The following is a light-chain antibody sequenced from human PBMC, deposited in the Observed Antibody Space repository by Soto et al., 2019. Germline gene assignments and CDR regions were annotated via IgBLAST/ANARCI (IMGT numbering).Light chain of an antibody. CDR1: QSIVYSDGQAY. CDR3: MAGTYWPPT. Sequence: DVVMTQSPLSLPVTLGQPASISCRSSQSIVYSDGQAYLRWFQQRLGQSPRRLIYRAYNRDTGVPGRFRGSGVSPDFTPQIERGGAEDVGIYYFMAGTYWPPTLGPGTRVEIK. J-gene: IGKJ1*01. V-gene: IGKV2-30*01. CDR2: RAY.